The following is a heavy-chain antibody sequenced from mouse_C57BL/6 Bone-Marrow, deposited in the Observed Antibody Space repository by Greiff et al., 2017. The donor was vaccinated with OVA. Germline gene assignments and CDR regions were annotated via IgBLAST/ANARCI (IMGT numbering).Heavy chain of an antibody. CDR3: ALTVTHWYFDV. Sequence: EVMLVESGGDLVKPGGSLKLSCAASGFTFSSYGMSWVSQTPDKRLEWVATISSGGSYTYYPDSVQGRFTISRDNAKNTLYLQMSSLKSEYTAMDYCALTVTHWYFDVWGTGTTVTVSS. CDR2: ISSGGSYT. J-gene: IGHJ1*03. D-gene: IGHD4-1*01. CDR1: GFTFSSYG. V-gene: IGHV5-6*01.